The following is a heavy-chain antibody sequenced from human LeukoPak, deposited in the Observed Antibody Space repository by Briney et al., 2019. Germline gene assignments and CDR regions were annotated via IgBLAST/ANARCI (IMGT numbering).Heavy chain of an antibody. CDR3: ARTMYGDYARWIDP. V-gene: IGHV2-70*13. CDR2: SNWDDDR. Sequence: SGPALVKPTQTLTLTCTFSGFSLTTSGMCLSWIRQPPGKALAWLALSNWDDDRYYSTSLKTRLTVSRDTSKNQVVLTVTNVDPVDTATNYFARTMYGDYARWIDPWGQGIGVTVSS. J-gene: IGHJ5*02. CDR1: GFSLTTSGMC. D-gene: IGHD4-17*01.